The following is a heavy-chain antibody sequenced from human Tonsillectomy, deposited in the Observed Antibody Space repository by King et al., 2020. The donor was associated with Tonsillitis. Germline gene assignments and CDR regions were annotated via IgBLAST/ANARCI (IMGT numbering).Heavy chain of an antibody. CDR3: AKVIRDSSWYSHFDY. V-gene: IGHV3-9*01. J-gene: IGHJ4*02. D-gene: IGHD6-13*01. Sequence: VQLVESGGGLVQPGRSLRLSCAASGFTFDDYAMHWVRQAPGKGLEWVSGISWNSGSIGYADSVKGRFTISRDNAKNSLYLQMNSLRAEDTALYYCAKVIRDSSWYSHFDYWGQGTLVTVSS. CDR2: ISWNSGSI. CDR1: GFTFDDYA.